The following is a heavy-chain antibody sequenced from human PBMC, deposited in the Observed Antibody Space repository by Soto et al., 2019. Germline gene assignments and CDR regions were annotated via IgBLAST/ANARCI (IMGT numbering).Heavy chain of an antibody. J-gene: IGHJ4*02. V-gene: IGHV1-46*01. CDR1: GYTFTSYY. CDR2: INPSGGST. D-gene: IGHD2-15*01. Sequence: QVQLVQSGAEVKKPGASVKVSCKASGYTFTSYYMHWVRQAPGQGLEGMGRINPSGGSTSYAQKFQGRVTLTRDTSTSTGYMELSSLRSEDTAVYYCARDGPTYCSGGSCYNSPTYYFDYWGQGTLVTVSS. CDR3: ARDGPTYCSGGSCYNSPTYYFDY.